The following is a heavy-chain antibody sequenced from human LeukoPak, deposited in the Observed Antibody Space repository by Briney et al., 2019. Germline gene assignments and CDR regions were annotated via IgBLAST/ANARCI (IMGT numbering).Heavy chain of an antibody. V-gene: IGHV4-39*01. D-gene: IGHD3-22*01. J-gene: IGHJ6*03. CDR3: ATISTWDYYYYYMDV. Sequence: SVTLSLTCTVSGGSISSSSYYWGWIRQPPGKGLEWIGSIYYTGSTYYNPSLKSRVTISVDTSKNQFSLKLSSVTAADTAVYYCATISTWDYYYYYMDVWGKGTTVTVSS. CDR1: GGSISSSSYY. CDR2: IYYTGST.